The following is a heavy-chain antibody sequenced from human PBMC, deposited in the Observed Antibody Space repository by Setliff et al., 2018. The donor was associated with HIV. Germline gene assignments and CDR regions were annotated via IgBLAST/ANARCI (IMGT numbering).Heavy chain of an antibody. J-gene: IGHJ4*02. CDR2: INHSGST. CDR1: GGSLSGYH. Sequence: SETLSLTCAVYGGSLSGYHWSWIRQSPEKGLEWIGEINHSGSTNYNPSLKSRVTMSVDTSKNQFSLKLSSVTAADTAVYYCARGLLVWLGEFSGWDTTDPYYFDYWGQGTLVTVSS. CDR3: ARGLLVWLGEFSGWDTTDPYYFDY. D-gene: IGHD3-10*01. V-gene: IGHV4-34*01.